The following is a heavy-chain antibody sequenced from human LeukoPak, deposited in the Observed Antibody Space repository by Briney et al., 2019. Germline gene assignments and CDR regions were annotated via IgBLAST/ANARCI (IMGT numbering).Heavy chain of an antibody. CDR2: ISSSSSTI. J-gene: IGHJ4*02. Sequence: QAGGSLRLSCAASGFTFSSYSMNWVRQAPGKGLEWVSYISSSSSTIYYADSVKGRSTISRDNAKNSLYLQMNSLRAEDTAVYYCASGITIFSGYFDYWGQGTLVTVSS. CDR3: ASGITIFSGYFDY. CDR1: GFTFSSYS. V-gene: IGHV3-48*04. D-gene: IGHD3-9*01.